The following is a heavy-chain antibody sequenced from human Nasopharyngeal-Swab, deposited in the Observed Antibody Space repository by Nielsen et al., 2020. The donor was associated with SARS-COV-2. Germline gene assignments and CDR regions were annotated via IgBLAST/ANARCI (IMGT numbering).Heavy chain of an antibody. D-gene: IGHD3-9*01. CDR1: GFTFRDHY. CDR3: ARDRHGYDILTGYRRANNWFDP. V-gene: IGHV3-11*04. CDR2: ISSSGSTI. J-gene: IGHJ5*02. Sequence: GGSLRLSCAASGFTFRDHYMSWIRQAPGKGLEWVSYISSSGSTIYYADSVKGRFTISRDNAKNSLYLQMNSLRAEDTAVYYCARDRHGYDILTGYRRANNWFDPWGQGTLVTVSS.